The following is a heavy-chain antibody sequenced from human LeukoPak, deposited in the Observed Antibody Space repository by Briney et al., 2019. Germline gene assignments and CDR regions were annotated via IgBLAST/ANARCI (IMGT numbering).Heavy chain of an antibody. CDR3: ARRRGYCSSTSCYRDAFDI. Sequence: SETLSLTCTVSGGSISSSSYYWGWIRQPPGKGLEWIGSIYCSGSTYYNPSLKSRVTISVDTSKNQFSLKLSSVTAADTAVYYCARRRGYCSSTSCYRDAFDIWGQGTMVTVSS. J-gene: IGHJ3*02. CDR2: IYCSGST. D-gene: IGHD2-2*01. CDR1: GGSISSSSYY. V-gene: IGHV4-39*01.